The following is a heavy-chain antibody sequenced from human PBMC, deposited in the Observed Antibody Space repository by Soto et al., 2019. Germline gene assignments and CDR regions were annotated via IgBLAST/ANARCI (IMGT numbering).Heavy chain of an antibody. CDR1: GYSISSGYY. J-gene: IGHJ3*02. V-gene: IGHV4-38-2*02. CDR3: ARESDSSGYYSVADDFDI. CDR2: IYHSGST. D-gene: IGHD3-22*01. Sequence: SETLSLTCAVSGYSISSGYYWGWIRQPPGKGLEWIGSIYHSGSTYYNPSLKSRVTISVDTSKNQFSLKLSSVTAADTAVYYCARESDSSGYYSVADDFDIWGQGSMVT.